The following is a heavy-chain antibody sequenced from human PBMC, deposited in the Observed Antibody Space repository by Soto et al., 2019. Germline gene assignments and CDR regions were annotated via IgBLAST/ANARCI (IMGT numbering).Heavy chain of an antibody. D-gene: IGHD2-15*01. CDR2: ISYDGSNK. CDR1: GFTFSSYV. CDR3: ARAGCDGGTCYTLVGLRYGMDV. Sequence: QVQLVESGGGVVQPGRSLRLSCAVSGFTFSSYVMYWVRQAPGRGLEWVAVISYDGSNKYYADSVKGRFTISRDNSKNTLYLQMNSVRAEDTAVYYCARAGCDGGTCYTLVGLRYGMDVWGQGTTVTVSS. V-gene: IGHV3-30-3*01. J-gene: IGHJ6*02.